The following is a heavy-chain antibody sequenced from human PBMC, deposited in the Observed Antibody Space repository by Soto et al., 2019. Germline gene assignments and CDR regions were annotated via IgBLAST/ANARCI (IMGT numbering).Heavy chain of an antibody. Sequence: QVQLVQSGAEVKKPGSSVKVSCKASGGTFSSYAISWVRQAPGHGLEWMGGIIPIFGTANYAQKFQGRVTITADESTSTAYMELGSMRSEDTAVYYCARDQTGIAAAVNYYYYGMDVWGQGTTVTVSS. D-gene: IGHD6-13*01. CDR3: ARDQTGIAAAVNYYYYGMDV. V-gene: IGHV1-69*01. J-gene: IGHJ6*02. CDR1: GGTFSSYA. CDR2: IIPIFGTA.